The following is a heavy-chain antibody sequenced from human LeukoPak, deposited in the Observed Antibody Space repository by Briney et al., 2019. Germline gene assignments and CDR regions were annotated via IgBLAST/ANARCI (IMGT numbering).Heavy chain of an antibody. Sequence: EASVKVSCKASGGTFSSYAISWVRQAPGQGLEWMGGIILIFGTANYAQKFQGRVTITTDESTSTAYMELSSLRSEDTAVYYCASVIIRVGATRTLAFDIWGQGTMVTVSS. CDR2: IILIFGTA. V-gene: IGHV1-69*05. J-gene: IGHJ3*02. D-gene: IGHD1-26*01. CDR3: ASVIIRVGATRTLAFDI. CDR1: GGTFSSYA.